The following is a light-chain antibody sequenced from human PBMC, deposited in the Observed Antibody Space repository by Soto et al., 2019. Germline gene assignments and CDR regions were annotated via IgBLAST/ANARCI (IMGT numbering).Light chain of an antibody. CDR2: QIS. CDR1: RSLVNNDGNTY. J-gene: IGKJ1*01. CDR3: MHDTEFPRT. V-gene: IGKV2-24*01. Sequence: DIVMTQTPLSSPVTLGQPASISCMSSRSLVNNDGNTYWSWLHQTPGQPPRLLIYQISKRFCGVPDRFSGSGAGTDFPLKISRVEAEDVGVYYCMHDTEFPRTFGQGTKVEIK.